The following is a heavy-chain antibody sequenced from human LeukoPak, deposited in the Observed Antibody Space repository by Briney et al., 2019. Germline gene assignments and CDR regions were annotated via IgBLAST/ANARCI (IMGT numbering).Heavy chain of an antibody. D-gene: IGHD3-9*01. Sequence: GASLRLSCAASGFIFSNYAMYWVRQAPGKGLEWLSAISGRSDNTYYADSVKGRFTLSRDSSKNTLYLQMNSLRADDTAVYYCAKWGDYDVLTGYYVSDFWGQGTLVTVSS. CDR3: AKWGDYDVLTGYYVSDF. CDR2: ISGRSDNT. J-gene: IGHJ4*02. V-gene: IGHV3-23*01. CDR1: GFIFSNYA.